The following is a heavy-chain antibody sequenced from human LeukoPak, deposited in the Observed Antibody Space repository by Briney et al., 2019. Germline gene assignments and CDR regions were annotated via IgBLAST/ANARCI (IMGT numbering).Heavy chain of an antibody. Sequence: GEALKISWKGSGYSFTSYWIGWVRQMPGKGLEWRGIIYPGDSDTRYSPSLQGQVTISADKSISTAYLQWSSLKASDTAMYYCARKGMRGSSYYYYGMDVWGQGTTVTVSS. J-gene: IGHJ6*02. CDR2: IYPGDSDT. CDR3: ARKGMRGSSYYYYGMDV. CDR1: GYSFTSYW. V-gene: IGHV5-51*01. D-gene: IGHD1-26*01.